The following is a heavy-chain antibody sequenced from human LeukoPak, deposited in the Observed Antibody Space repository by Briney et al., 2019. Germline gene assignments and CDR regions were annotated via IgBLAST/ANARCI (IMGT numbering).Heavy chain of an antibody. V-gene: IGHV1-69*13. CDR3: ARDSGNFRYDMDV. J-gene: IGHJ6*02. D-gene: IGHD3-10*01. Sequence: SVKVSCKASGGTFSSYAISWVRQAPGQGLEWMGGIIPIFGTANYAQKFQGRVTITADESTSTAYMELSSLRSEDTAVYYCARDSGNFRYDMDVWGQGTTVIVSS. CDR2: IIPIFGTA. CDR1: GGTFSSYA.